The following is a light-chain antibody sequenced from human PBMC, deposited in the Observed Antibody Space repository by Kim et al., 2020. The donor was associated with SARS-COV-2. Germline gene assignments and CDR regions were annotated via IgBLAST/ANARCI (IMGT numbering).Light chain of an antibody. J-gene: IGKJ2*01. CDR2: WAS. Sequence: DIVMTQSPDSLAVSLGERATINCKSSQSVLYSSNNKNYLAWYQQKPGQPPKLLIYWASTRESGVPDRFSGSRSGTDFTLTISSLQAEDVAVYYCQQYYGTPYTFGQGTKLEI. CDR1: QSVLYSSNNKNY. CDR3: QQYYGTPYT. V-gene: IGKV4-1*01.